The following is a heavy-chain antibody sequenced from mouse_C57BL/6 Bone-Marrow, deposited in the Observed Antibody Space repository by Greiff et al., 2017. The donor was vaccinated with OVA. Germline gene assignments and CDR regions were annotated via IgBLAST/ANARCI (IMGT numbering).Heavy chain of an antibody. V-gene: IGHV1-26*01. CDR1: GYTFTDYY. CDR3: ARSRSIHWYFDV. J-gene: IGHJ1*03. D-gene: IGHD1-1*01. CDR2: INPNNGGT. Sequence: VQLQQSGPELVKPGASVKISCKASGYTFTDYYMNWVKQSHGKSLEWIGDINPNNGGTSYNQKFKGKATLTVDKSSSTAYMELRSLTSEDSAVYYCARSRSIHWYFDVWGTGTTVTVSS.